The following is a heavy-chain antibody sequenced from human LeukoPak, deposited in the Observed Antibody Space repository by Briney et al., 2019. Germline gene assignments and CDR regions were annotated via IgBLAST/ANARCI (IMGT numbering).Heavy chain of an antibody. CDR1: GGTFSSYA. J-gene: IGHJ4*02. Sequence: SVKVSCEASGGTFSSYAISWVRQAPGQGLEWMGGIIPIFGTANYAQKFQGRVTITADESTSTAYMELSSLRSEDTAVYYCAREAHSGSYRRLDYWGQGTLVTVSS. V-gene: IGHV1-69*13. CDR2: IIPIFGTA. D-gene: IGHD1-26*01. CDR3: AREAHSGSYRRLDY.